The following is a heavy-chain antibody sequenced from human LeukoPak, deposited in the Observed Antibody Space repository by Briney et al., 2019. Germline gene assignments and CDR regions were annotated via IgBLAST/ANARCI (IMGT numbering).Heavy chain of an antibody. D-gene: IGHD6-19*01. CDR1: GFTFRSYE. Sequence: GGSLRLSCAASGFTFRSYEMNWVRQAPGKGLEWVSYISSSGSTIVYADSGKGRFTISRDNAKNSLYLQMNSLRAEDTAVYYCARRSIAVAGPFDYWGQGTLVTVSS. V-gene: IGHV3-48*03. J-gene: IGHJ4*02. CDR2: ISSSGSTI. CDR3: ARRSIAVAGPFDY.